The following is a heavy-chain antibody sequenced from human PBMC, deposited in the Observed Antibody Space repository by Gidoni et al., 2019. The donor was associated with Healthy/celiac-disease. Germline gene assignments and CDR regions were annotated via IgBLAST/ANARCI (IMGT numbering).Heavy chain of an antibody. CDR2: ISCNSCSI. J-gene: IGHJ3*02. D-gene: IGHD6-19*01. CDR3: AKDFAAVAGGAFDI. CDR1: GFTFDDYA. Sequence: EVQLVESGGGLVQPGRSLRLSCAASGFTFDDYAMHWDRPAPGKGLEWVSGISCNSCSIGYADSVKGRFTISRDNAKNSLYLQMNSLRAEDTALYYCAKDFAAVAGGAFDIWGQGTMVTVSS. V-gene: IGHV3-9*01.